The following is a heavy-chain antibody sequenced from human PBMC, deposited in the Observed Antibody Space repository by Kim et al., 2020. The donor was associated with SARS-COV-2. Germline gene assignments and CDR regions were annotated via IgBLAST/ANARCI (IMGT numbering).Heavy chain of an antibody. Sequence: SLKSRVTISVDTSKNQFALKLSSVTAADTAVYYCARWSSYCSGGSCYHYWGQGTLVKVSS. D-gene: IGHD2-15*01. CDR3: ARWSSYCSGGSCYHY. J-gene: IGHJ4*02. V-gene: IGHV4-31*02.